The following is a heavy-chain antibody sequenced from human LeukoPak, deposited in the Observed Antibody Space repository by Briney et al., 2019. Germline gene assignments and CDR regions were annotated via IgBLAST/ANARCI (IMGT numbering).Heavy chain of an antibody. CDR2: NYTSGST. D-gene: IGHD3-9*01. CDR1: GGSMSSYY. CDR3: ARDTFWLGKYYFDY. V-gene: IGHV4-4*07. J-gene: IGHJ4*02. Sequence: SETLSLTCSVSGGSMSSYYWSWIRQPAGKGLEWIGRNYTSGSTNYNPSLKTRLTMSVDTSKKQFSLKLSSVTAADTAVYYCARDTFWLGKYYFDYWGQGTLVTVSS.